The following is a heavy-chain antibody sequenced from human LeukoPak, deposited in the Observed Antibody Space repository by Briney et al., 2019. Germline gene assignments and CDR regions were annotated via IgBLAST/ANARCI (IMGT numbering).Heavy chain of an antibody. Sequence: PGGSLRLSCAASGFTFSSYAMSWVRQAPGKGLEWVSAISGSGGSTYYADSVKGRFTISRDNSKNTLYLQMNSLRAEDTAVYYCAKDLTDIYYYGMDVWGQGTTVTVSS. CDR1: GFTFSSYA. J-gene: IGHJ6*02. V-gene: IGHV3-23*01. CDR3: AKDLTDIYYYGMDV. CDR2: ISGSGGST. D-gene: IGHD2-15*01.